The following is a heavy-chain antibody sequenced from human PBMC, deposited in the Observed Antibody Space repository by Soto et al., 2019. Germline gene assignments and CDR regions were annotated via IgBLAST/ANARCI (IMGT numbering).Heavy chain of an antibody. CDR1: GGTFSSYT. D-gene: IGHD5-18*01. J-gene: IGHJ4*02. CDR3: ASRGYSYGVDY. CDR2: IIPILGIA. Sequence: QVQLVQSGAEVKKPGSSVKVSCKASGGTFSSYTISWVREAPGQGLEWMGRIIPILGIANYAQKFQGRVTITADKSTSTAYMELSSLRSEDTAVYYCASRGYSYGVDYWGQGTLVTVSS. V-gene: IGHV1-69*02.